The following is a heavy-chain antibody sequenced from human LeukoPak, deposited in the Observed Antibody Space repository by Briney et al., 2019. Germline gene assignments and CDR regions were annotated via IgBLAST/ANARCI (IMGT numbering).Heavy chain of an antibody. CDR1: GGTFSSYA. V-gene: IGHV1-69*06. CDR2: IIPIFGTA. CDR3: ARVSPTSYYYGMDV. J-gene: IGHJ6*04. Sequence: ASVKVSCKASGGTFSSYAISWVGQAHGRGLDWMGGIIPIFGTANYAQKFQGRVTITADKSTSTAYMELSSLRSEDTAVYYCARVSPTSYYYGMDVWGKGTTLTVSS.